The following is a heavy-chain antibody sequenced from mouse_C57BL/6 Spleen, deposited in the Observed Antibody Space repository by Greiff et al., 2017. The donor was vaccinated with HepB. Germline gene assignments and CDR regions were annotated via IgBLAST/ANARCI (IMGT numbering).Heavy chain of an antibody. D-gene: IGHD1-1*01. CDR2: INPSSGYT. V-gene: IGHV1-4*01. CDR3: ARGDYYSSGGFDY. Sequence: QVQLQQSGAELARPGASVKMSCKASGYTFTSYTMHWVKQRPGQGLEWIGYINPSSGYTKYNQKFKDKATLTADKSSSTAYMQLSSLTSEDAAVYYCARGDYYSSGGFDYWGQGTTLTVSS. J-gene: IGHJ2*01. CDR1: GYTFTSYT.